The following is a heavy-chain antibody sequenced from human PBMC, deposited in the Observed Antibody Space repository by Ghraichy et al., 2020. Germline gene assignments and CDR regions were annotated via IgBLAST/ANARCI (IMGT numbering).Heavy chain of an antibody. CDR3: ARGFSSGWYSLGRFNYGMDV. D-gene: IGHD6-19*01. J-gene: IGHJ6*02. CDR2: IKQDGTEK. CDR1: GFTFANYW. Sequence: GGSLRLSCAASGFTFANYWMNWVRQAPGKGLEWVANIKQDGTEKAYVDSVKGRFTISRDNAKNSLYLQMNSLRADDTVVYYCARGFSSGWYSLGRFNYGMDVWGQGTTVTVSS. V-gene: IGHV3-7*03.